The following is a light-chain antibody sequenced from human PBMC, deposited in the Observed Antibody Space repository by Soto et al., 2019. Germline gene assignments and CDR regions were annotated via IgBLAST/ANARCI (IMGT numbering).Light chain of an antibody. J-gene: IGKJ1*01. V-gene: IGKV3-15*01. CDR3: QQYNNWPRT. CDR1: QSVSSN. CDR2: GAS. Sequence: EIVMTQSPATLSVSPGERATLSCRASQSVSSNLAWYQQKPGQAPRLLIYGASTRATGISARFSGSGSGTEVTLTLSSLQSEDFAVYYCQQYNNWPRTFGQGTKVDIK.